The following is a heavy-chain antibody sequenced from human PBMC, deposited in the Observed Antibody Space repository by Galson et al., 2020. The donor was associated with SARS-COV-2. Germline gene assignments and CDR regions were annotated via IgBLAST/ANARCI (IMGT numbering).Heavy chain of an antibody. CDR3: ARIDLLPAASWFDP. V-gene: IGHV1-2*02. D-gene: IGHD2-2*01. J-gene: IGHJ5*02. CDR1: GYIFTNFY. CDR2: INPNSGGT. Sequence: ASVKVSCKASGYIFTNFYIHWLRQAPGQGLEWMGWINPNSGGTNYAQKFQGRVTMTRDTSVSTAYMDLSSLRSDDTALYYCARIDLLPAASWFDPWGQGTLVTVSS.